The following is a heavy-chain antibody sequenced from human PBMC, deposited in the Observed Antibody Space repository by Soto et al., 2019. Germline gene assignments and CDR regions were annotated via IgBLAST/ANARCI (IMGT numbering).Heavy chain of an antibody. V-gene: IGHV3-11*04. D-gene: IGHD3-22*01. CDR2: ISRSGRTI. CDR1: GFTFSDYY. Sequence: SGFTFSDYYMSWIRQAPGKGLEWVSYISRSGRTIYYVDSVKGRFTISRDNAKNSLYLQMTSLRADDTAVYYCARDSPFDASSGYLEYWGQGTLVTVSS. J-gene: IGHJ4*02. CDR3: ARDSPFDASSGYLEY.